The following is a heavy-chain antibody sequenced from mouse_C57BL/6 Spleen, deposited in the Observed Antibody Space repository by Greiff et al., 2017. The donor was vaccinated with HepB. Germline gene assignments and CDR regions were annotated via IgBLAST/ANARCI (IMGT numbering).Heavy chain of an antibody. Sequence: VQLQQSGPELVNPGASVKISCKASGYAFSSSWMNWVKQRPGKGLEWIGRIYPGDGDTNYNGKFKGKATLTADKSSSTAYMQLSSLTSEDSAVYFCARYDSRFDYWGQGTTLTVSS. CDR2: IYPGDGDT. CDR1: GYAFSSSW. D-gene: IGHD2-4*01. CDR3: ARYDSRFDY. V-gene: IGHV1-82*01. J-gene: IGHJ2*01.